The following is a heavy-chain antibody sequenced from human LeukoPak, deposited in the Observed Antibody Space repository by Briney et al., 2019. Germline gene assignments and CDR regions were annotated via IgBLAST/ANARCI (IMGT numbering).Heavy chain of an antibody. J-gene: IGHJ5*02. V-gene: IGHV1-18*01. Sequence: GASVKVSCKASGYTFTSYGISWVRQAPGQGLEWMGWISAYNGNTNYAQKLQGRVTMTTDTSTSTAYMELRSLRSDDTAVYYCARAYQSLGGLSLPDHWGQGTLVTVSS. CDR3: ARAYQSLGGLSLPDH. D-gene: IGHD3-16*02. CDR2: ISAYNGNT. CDR1: GYTFTSYG.